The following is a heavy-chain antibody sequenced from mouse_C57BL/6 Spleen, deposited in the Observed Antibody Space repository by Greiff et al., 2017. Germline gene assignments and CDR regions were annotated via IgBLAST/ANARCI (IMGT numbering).Heavy chain of an antibody. Sequence: EVHLVESGEGLVKPGGSLKLSCAASGFTFSSYAMSWVRQTPEKRLEWVAYISSGGDYIYYADTVKGRFTISRDNARNTLYLQMSSLKSEDTAMYYCTRAPDGYYSFDYWGQGTTLTVSS. CDR3: TRAPDGYYSFDY. J-gene: IGHJ2*01. CDR2: ISSGGDYI. CDR1: GFTFSSYA. V-gene: IGHV5-9-1*02. D-gene: IGHD2-3*01.